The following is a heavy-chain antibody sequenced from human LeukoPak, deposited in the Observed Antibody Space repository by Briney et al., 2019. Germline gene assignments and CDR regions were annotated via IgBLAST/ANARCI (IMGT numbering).Heavy chain of an antibody. J-gene: IGHJ3*02. CDR3: ARAKRNGFDI. Sequence: QSGGSLRLSCEASGFTFSNYSMNWVRQAPGKGLEWVSYIRSSSSTIYYADSVKGRFTISRDNAKNSLYLQMNGLRAEDTAVYYCARAKRNGFDIWGQGTMVTVSS. CDR1: GFTFSNYS. CDR2: IRSSSSTI. V-gene: IGHV3-48*01.